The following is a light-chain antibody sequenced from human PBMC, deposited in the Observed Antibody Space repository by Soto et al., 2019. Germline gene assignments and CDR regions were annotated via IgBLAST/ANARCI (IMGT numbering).Light chain of an antibody. CDR3: QHYGRSPPSWT. Sequence: EIVLTQSPGTLSLSPGERATLSCRASHNINSNYLAWYQQKPGQPPRRLIFHELNRATSIPDRFSGSGSGTDFPLTISSLEPADFAVYYCQHYGRSPPSWTFGQGTKVEIK. V-gene: IGKV3-20*01. J-gene: IGKJ1*01. CDR1: HNINSNY. CDR2: HEL.